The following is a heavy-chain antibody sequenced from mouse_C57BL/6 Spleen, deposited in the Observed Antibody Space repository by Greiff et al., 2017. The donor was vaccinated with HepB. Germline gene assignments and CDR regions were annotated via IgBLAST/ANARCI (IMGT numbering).Heavy chain of an antibody. V-gene: IGHV1-52*01. D-gene: IGHD2-2*01. J-gene: IGHJ4*01. CDR2: IDPSDSET. Sequence: QVQLQQPGAELVRPGSSVKLSCKASGYTFTSYWMHWVKQRPIQGLEWIGNIDPSDSETHYNQKFKDKVTLTVDKSSSTAYMQLSSLTSEDSAVYYCARGVTTGYAMDYWGQGTSVTVSS. CDR3: ARGVTTGYAMDY. CDR1: GYTFTSYW.